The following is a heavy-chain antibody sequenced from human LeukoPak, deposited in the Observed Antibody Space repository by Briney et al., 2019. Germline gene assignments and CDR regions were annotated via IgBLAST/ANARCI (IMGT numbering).Heavy chain of an antibody. CDR1: GYTFTGYY. J-gene: IGHJ4*02. Sequence: ASVKVSCKASGYTFTGYYMHWVRQAPGQGLEWMGWINPNSGGTNYAQKFQGWVTITRDTSISTAYMELSRLRSDDTAVYYCARSQLYEFDYWGQGTLVTVSS. CDR2: INPNSGGT. CDR3: ARSQLYEFDY. V-gene: IGHV1-2*04. D-gene: IGHD1-1*01.